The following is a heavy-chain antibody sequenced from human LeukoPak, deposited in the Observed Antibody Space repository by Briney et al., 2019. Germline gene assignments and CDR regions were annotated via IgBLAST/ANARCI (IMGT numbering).Heavy chain of an antibody. V-gene: IGHV4-59*12. Sequence: AETLSLTCTVSGGTISSYYWTWIRQPPGKGLEWMWYIYYTGSTSYNPSLKSRVTISMDTSKNQFSLKLSSVTAADTAVYYCAREAVAAAEVDYWGQGTLVTVSS. CDR3: AREAVAAAEVDY. J-gene: IGHJ4*02. D-gene: IGHD6-13*01. CDR1: GGTISSYY. CDR2: IYYTGST.